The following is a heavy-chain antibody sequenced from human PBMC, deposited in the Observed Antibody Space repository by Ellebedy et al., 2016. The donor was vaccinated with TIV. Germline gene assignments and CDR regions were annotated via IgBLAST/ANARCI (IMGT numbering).Heavy chain of an antibody. Sequence: GGSLRLXXAASGFTFDDYAMHWVRQAPGKGLEWVSGISWNSGSIGYADSVKGRFTISRDNSKNTLYLQMNSLRAEDTAVYYCAREKDIAARPGSFDYWGQGTLVTVSS. J-gene: IGHJ4*02. CDR3: AREKDIAARPGSFDY. V-gene: IGHV3-9*01. D-gene: IGHD6-6*01. CDR1: GFTFDDYA. CDR2: ISWNSGSI.